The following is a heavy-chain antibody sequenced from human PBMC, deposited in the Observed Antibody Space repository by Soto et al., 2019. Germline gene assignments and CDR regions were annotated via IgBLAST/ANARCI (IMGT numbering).Heavy chain of an antibody. V-gene: IGHV3-33*01. Sequence: QVQLVESGGGVVQPGRSLRLSCAASGFTFSSYGMHWVRQAPGKGLEWVAVIWYDGSNKYYADSVKGRFTISRDNSKNTLYLQMNSLRAEDTAVYYCARDPDDWYFDLWGRGTLVTVSS. J-gene: IGHJ2*01. CDR1: GFTFSSYG. CDR3: ARDPDDWYFDL. CDR2: IWYDGSNK.